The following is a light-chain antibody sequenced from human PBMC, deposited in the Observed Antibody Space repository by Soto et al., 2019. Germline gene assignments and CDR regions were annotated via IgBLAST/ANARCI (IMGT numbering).Light chain of an antibody. V-gene: IGKV1-5*01. J-gene: IGKJ1*01. CDR1: QDINRW. CDR3: QQYTSYS. Sequence: DIHLTRSPSALSASVGHRFTITCRASQDINRWLAWYQKKTGKAPILLIYDASSSESGVPSRFSGSGSGTEFTLTISSLQPDDFATYYCQQYTSYSFGHGTKVDIK. CDR2: DAS.